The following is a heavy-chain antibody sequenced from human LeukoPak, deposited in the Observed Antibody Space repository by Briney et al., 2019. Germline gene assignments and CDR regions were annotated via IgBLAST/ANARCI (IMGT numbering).Heavy chain of an antibody. CDR1: GGSISSYY. J-gene: IGHJ5*02. CDR3: ARGGKTYYDILTGYYNVDWFDP. D-gene: IGHD3-9*01. CDR2: IYYSGST. V-gene: IGHV4-59*01. Sequence: SETLSLTCTVSGGSISSYYWSWTRQPPGKGLEWIGYIYYSGSTNYNPSLKSRVTISVDTSKNQFSLKLSSVTAADTAVYYCARGGKTYYDILTGYYNVDWFDPWGQGTLVTVSS.